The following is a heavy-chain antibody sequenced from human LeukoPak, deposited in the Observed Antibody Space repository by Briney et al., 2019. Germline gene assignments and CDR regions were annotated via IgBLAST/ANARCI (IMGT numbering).Heavy chain of an antibody. J-gene: IGHJ6*02. CDR3: ARCYGDYYGMDV. V-gene: IGHV4-34*01. CDR1: GGSFSGYY. CDR2: INHSGST. D-gene: IGHD4-17*01. Sequence: PSETLSLTCAVYGGSFSGYYWSWIRQPPGKGLEWIGEINHSGSTNYNPSLKSRVTISVDTSKNQFSLKLSSETAADTAVYYCARCYGDYYGMDVWGQGTTVTVSS.